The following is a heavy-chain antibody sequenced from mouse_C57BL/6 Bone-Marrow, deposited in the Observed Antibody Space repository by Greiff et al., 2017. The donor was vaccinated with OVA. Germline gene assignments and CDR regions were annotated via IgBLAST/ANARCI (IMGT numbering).Heavy chain of an antibody. CDR3: ARHYYGSSYWYFDV. V-gene: IGHV5-6*01. Sequence: EVMLVESGGDLVKPGGSLKLSCAASGFTFSSYGMSWVRQTPDKRLEWVATISCCGIYTYYPDSVNGRFTISRANAKNTLYLQMSSLKSEDTAMYYCARHYYGSSYWYFDVWGTGTTVTVSS. D-gene: IGHD1-1*01. CDR2: ISCCGIYT. CDR1: GFTFSSYG. J-gene: IGHJ1*03.